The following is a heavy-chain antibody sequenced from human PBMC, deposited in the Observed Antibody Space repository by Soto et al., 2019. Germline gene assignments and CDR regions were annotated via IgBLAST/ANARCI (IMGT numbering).Heavy chain of an antibody. J-gene: IGHJ4*02. CDR3: AKDSLAMVVTAIRFFDD. D-gene: IGHD2-21*02. CDR1: GFTFSSYA. Sequence: EVQLLESGGGLVQPGGSLRLSCAASGFTFSSYAMSWVRQAPGKGLEWVSGSSGSGGSKYYADSVKGRFTVSRDNSKNTLHLQMNSLTVEDTAVYYCAKDSLAMVVTAIRFFDDWGQGALVTVSS. V-gene: IGHV3-23*01. CDR2: SSGSGGSK.